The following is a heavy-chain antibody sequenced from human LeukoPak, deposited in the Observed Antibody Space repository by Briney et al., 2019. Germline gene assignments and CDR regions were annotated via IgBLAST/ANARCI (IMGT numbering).Heavy chain of an antibody. D-gene: IGHD6-13*01. Sequence: PSETLSLTCAVYGGSFSGYYWSWIRQPPGKGLEWIGEINHSGSTNYNPSLKSRVTISVDTSKNQFSLRLNSVTAANTAVYYCARDPLYSNNWYIYMDVWGKGTTVTVSS. J-gene: IGHJ6*03. CDR1: GGSFSGYY. V-gene: IGHV4-34*01. CDR3: ARDPLYSNNWYIYMDV. CDR2: INHSGST.